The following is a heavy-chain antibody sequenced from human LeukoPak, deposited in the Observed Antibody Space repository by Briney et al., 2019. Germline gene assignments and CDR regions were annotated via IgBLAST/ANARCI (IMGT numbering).Heavy chain of an antibody. V-gene: IGHV4-4*02. CDR1: GVSISSSNW. Sequence: SGTLSLTCDVSGVSISSSNWWSWVRQPPGKGLEGIGEFYHSGSTNYNPSLKSRVTISVDSAKTQFSLKLSSVTAADTAVYYCARGADSSGYYSIFYFDYWGQGTLVTVSS. D-gene: IGHD3-22*01. J-gene: IGHJ4*02. CDR2: FYHSGST. CDR3: ARGADSSGYYSIFYFDY.